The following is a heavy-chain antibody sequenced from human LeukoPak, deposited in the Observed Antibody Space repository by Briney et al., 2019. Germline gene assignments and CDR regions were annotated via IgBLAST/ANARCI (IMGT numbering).Heavy chain of an antibody. CDR1: GFTFSSYA. CDR2: ISGSGGST. V-gene: IGHV3-23*01. CDR3: TTDTYYDSSGYPYYFDY. Sequence: GESLRLSCAASGFTFSSYAMSWVRQAPGKGLEWVSAISGSGGSTYYADSVKGRFTISRDNSKNTLYLQMNSLRAEDTAVYYCTTDTYYDSSGYPYYFDYWGQGTLVTVSS. J-gene: IGHJ4*02. D-gene: IGHD3-22*01.